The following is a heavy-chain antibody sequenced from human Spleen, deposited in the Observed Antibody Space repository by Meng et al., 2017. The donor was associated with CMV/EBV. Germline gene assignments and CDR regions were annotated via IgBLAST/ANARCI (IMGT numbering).Heavy chain of an antibody. CDR3: ARRQVNDYWSGDHFDY. J-gene: IGHJ4*02. V-gene: IGHV3-30*02. CDR2: IRLDGSNQ. D-gene: IGHD3-3*01. Sequence: GESLKISCAASGITFSNYGMHWVRQAPGKGLEWVAFIRLDGSNQKYADSVKGRFTISRDNSKNTLYLQMNSLRAEDTAFYYCARRQVNDYWSGDHFDYWGQGTLVTVSS. CDR1: GITFSNYG.